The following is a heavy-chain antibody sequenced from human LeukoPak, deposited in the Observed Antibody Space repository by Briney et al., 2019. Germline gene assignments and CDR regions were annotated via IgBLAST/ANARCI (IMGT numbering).Heavy chain of an antibody. CDR2: XSXXXXXX. CDR3: ARGRATGRSGGDY. D-gene: IGHD3-9*01. V-gene: IGHV3-48*02. CDR1: GFTXSXXS. J-gene: IGHJ4*02. Sequence: GGSLRLSCAASGFTXSXXSMNWVRQAPGKGLXXXSYXSXXXXXXXYAXXXXGXXAISXDNAENSLYLQMNSLRDEDTAVYYCARGRATGRSGGDYWGQGTLVTVSS.